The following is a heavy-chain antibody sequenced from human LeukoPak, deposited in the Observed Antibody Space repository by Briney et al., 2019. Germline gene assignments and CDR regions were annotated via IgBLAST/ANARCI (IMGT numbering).Heavy chain of an antibody. V-gene: IGHV3-23*01. CDR1: GFTFSSYA. Sequence: GGSLRLSCAASGFTFSSYAMSWVRQAPGKGLEWVSAISGSGGSTYYADSVKGRFTISRDNTKNSLSLRMDSLRDDDTAVYYCSRSLEYSGQGTLVTVSS. J-gene: IGHJ4*02. CDR3: SRSLEY. CDR2: ISGSGGST.